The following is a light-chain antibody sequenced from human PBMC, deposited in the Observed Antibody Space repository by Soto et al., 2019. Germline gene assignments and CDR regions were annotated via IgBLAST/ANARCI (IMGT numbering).Light chain of an antibody. CDR1: RSNIGAGYD. CDR3: QSYDRSLSGVL. Sequence: QSVLTQPPSVSGAPGLRVTISCTGTRSNIGAGYDVHWYQQLPGTAPKLLIYDNTNRPSGVPDRFSGSKSGTSASLAITGLQAEDEADYYCQSYDRSLSGVLFGGGTKVTVL. V-gene: IGLV1-40*01. J-gene: IGLJ2*01. CDR2: DNT.